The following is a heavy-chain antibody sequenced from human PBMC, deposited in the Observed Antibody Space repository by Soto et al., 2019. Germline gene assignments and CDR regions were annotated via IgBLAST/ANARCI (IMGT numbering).Heavy chain of an antibody. D-gene: IGHD3-22*01. CDR3: ATRPLLPGAP. CDR2: IYSGGST. CDR1: GFTFSSND. V-gene: IGHV3-53*01. Sequence: EVQLVESGGGLIQPGGSLRLSCAASGFTFSSNDMNWVRQAPGKGLEWVSPIYSGGSTYYAYSVKGRFTISRDNSKNTLYLQMSSLRAEDTAVYYCATRPLLPGAPWGQGTMVTVSS. J-gene: IGHJ3*01.